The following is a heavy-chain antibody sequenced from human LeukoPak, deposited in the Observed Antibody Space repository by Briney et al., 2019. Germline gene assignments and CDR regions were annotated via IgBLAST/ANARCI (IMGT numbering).Heavy chain of an antibody. Sequence: GASVKVSCKASGGTFSSYAISWVRQAPGQGLEWMGRIIPILGIANYAQKFQGRVTITADKSTSTAYMELSSLRSEDTAVYYCARDHSNYGLLFDYWGQGTLVTVSP. J-gene: IGHJ4*02. V-gene: IGHV1-69*04. CDR2: IIPILGIA. D-gene: IGHD4-4*01. CDR1: GGTFSSYA. CDR3: ARDHSNYGLLFDY.